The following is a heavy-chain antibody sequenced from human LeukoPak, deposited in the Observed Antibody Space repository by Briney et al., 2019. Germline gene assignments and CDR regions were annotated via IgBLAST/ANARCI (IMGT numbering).Heavy chain of an antibody. J-gene: IGHJ6*03. CDR1: GYTFTGYV. D-gene: IGHD2-15*01. CDR2: MNPNSGNT. Sequence: ASVKVSCKASGYTFTGYVINWVRQATGQGLEWMGWMNPNSGNTGYAQKFQGRVTITRNTSISTAYMELSSLRSEDTAVYYCARGIVVVVAANSLNYYYYYIDVWGKGTTVTVSS. V-gene: IGHV1-8*03. CDR3: ARGIVVVVAANSLNYYYYYIDV.